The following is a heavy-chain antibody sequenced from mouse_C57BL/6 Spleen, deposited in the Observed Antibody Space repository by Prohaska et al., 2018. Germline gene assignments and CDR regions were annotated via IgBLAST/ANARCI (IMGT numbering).Heavy chain of an antibody. CDR2: IHPNSGKN. CDR3: AREGGYYEYDGAWFAY. D-gene: IGHD2-4*01. CDR1: GYTFTSSW. J-gene: IGHJ3*01. Sequence: VQLQQPGAELVKHGASVKLPCKASGYTFTSSWMHWVKQGPGQGLEWIGMIHPNSGKNKYNEKLKRKATLTGDKSSSTADMQLSSLTSEDSAVYYCAREGGYYEYDGAWFAYWGQGTLVTVSA. V-gene: IGHV1-64*01.